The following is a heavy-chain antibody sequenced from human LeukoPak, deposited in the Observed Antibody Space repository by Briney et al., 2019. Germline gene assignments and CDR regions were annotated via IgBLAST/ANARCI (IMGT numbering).Heavy chain of an antibody. CDR2: ISGSGGST. V-gene: IGHV3-23*01. Sequence: PGWALRLSYAASVLSFSRYAMSWVRPAPGRGLEWVSAISGSGGSTYYPASVKGRFTISRDNSKNTLYLQMSSVRAADTAVYYCAKDSSGWRNYYYGIDVWGQGTTVTVSS. D-gene: IGHD6-19*01. CDR3: AKDSSGWRNYYYGIDV. CDR1: VLSFSRYA. J-gene: IGHJ6*02.